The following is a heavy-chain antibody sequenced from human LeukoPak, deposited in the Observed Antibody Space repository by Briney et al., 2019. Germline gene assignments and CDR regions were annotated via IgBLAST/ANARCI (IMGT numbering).Heavy chain of an antibody. J-gene: IGHJ2*01. CDR2: IYYSGST. V-gene: IGHV4-59*01. D-gene: IGHD2/OR15-2a*01. Sequence: SETLPLTCTVSGGSISSYYWSWIRQPPPKGLEWIGYIYYSGSTNYNPSLKSRVTISVDTSKNQFSLKLSSVTAADTAVYYCARDTTIGGLFVLWGRGTLVTVSS. CDR3: ARDTTIGGLFVL. CDR1: GGSISSYY.